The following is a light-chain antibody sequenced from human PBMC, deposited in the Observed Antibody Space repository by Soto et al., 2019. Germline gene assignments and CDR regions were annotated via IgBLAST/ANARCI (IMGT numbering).Light chain of an antibody. J-gene: IGKJ5*01. Sequence: DIQMTQSPSTLSASLGDRVTITCRASQSISSWLAWYQHKPGKAPNLLIYDASNLEIGVPSRFSGSGSGTHFTFTISSLQTEDIGTYYCQQYDILPITFGRGTRLEIK. CDR3: QQYDILPIT. V-gene: IGKV1-33*01. CDR1: QSISSW. CDR2: DAS.